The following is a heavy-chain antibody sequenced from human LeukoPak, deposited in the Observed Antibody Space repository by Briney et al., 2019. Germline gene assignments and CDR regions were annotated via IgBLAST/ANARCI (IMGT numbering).Heavy chain of an antibody. CDR3: AKGRSAGTSALSY. CDR1: GFTFKSYA. V-gene: IGHV3-64*05. D-gene: IGHD1-7*01. J-gene: IGHJ4*02. CDR2: INTNGANT. Sequence: GGSLRLSCSASGFTFKSYAMHWVRQAPGKGLEYVSSINTNGANTYYADSVKGRFTISRDNSRNTVYVQMNSLTPEDTAVYYCAKGRSAGTSALSYWGQGTLVTVSS.